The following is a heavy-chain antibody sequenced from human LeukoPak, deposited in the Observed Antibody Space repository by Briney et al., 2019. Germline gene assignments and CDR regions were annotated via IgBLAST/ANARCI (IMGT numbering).Heavy chain of an antibody. V-gene: IGHV3-66*02. CDR1: GFTVSSNY. D-gene: IGHD3-22*01. Sequence: GGSLRLSCAASGFTVSSNYMSWVRQAPGKGLEWVSVIYSGGSTYYADSVKGRYTISRDNSKNTLYLQMNSLRAEDTAVYYCARDAYYYDSSGPCWGQGTLVTVTS. CDR2: IYSGGST. CDR3: ARDAYYYDSSGPC. J-gene: IGHJ4*02.